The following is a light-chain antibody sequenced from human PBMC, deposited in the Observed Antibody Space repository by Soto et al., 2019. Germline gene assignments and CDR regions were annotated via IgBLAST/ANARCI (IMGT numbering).Light chain of an antibody. Sequence: EIVLTQSPDTLSLFQGERATLSCRASQSVSSTYLAWYQQKLGQAPRLLIFGASSRATGIPDRFSGSGSGTDFTLTISRLEPEDFAVYYCQQYGSSRWTFGQGTKVDIK. J-gene: IGKJ1*01. V-gene: IGKV3-20*01. CDR3: QQYGSSRWT. CDR1: QSVSSTY. CDR2: GAS.